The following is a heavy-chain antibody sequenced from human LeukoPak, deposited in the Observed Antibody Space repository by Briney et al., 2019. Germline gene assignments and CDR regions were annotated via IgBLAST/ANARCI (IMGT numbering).Heavy chain of an antibody. CDR3: ARDTAVVGLGGY. CDR2: IIPILGIA. V-gene: IGHV1-69*04. J-gene: IGHJ4*02. CDR1: GGTFSSYA. D-gene: IGHD6-19*01. Sequence: GASVKVSCKASGGTFSSYAISWVRQAPGQGLEWMGRIIPILGIANYAQKFQGRVTITADKSTSTAYMELSSLRSEDTAVYYCARDTAVVGLGGYWGQGTLVTVSS.